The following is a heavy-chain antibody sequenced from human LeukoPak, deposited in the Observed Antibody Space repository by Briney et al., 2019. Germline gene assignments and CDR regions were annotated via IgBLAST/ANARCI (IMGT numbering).Heavy chain of an antibody. CDR1: GFTFSNAW. V-gene: IGHV3-15*01. D-gene: IGHD7-27*01. CDR3: TTHLTWGATGGLDY. Sequence: PGGSLRLSCAASGFTFSNAWMSWVRQAPGKGLEWVGRIKSKTDGGTTDYAAPVEGRFTISRDDSKNTLFLQMNSLKIEDTAVYYCTTHLTWGATGGLDYWGQGTLVAVSS. J-gene: IGHJ4*02. CDR2: IKSKTDGGTT.